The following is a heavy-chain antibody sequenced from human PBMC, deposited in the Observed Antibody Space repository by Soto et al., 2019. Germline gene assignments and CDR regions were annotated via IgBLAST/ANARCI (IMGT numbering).Heavy chain of an antibody. CDR1: GFTFSSYA. CDR3: AKGGNDILTGYYYYYYYGMDV. D-gene: IGHD3-9*01. CDR2: ISGSGGST. Sequence: PGGSLRLSCAASGFTFSSYAMSWVRQAPGKGLEWVSAISGSGGSTYYADSVKGRFTISRDNSKNTLYLQMNSLRAEDTAVYYCAKGGNDILTGYYYYYYYGMDVWGQGTTVTVSS. J-gene: IGHJ6*02. V-gene: IGHV3-23*01.